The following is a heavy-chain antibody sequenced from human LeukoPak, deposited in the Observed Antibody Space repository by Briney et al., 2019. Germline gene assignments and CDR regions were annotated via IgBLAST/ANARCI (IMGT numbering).Heavy chain of an antibody. D-gene: IGHD1-26*01. J-gene: IGHJ4*02. Sequence: GVSLRLSCAASGFTFSSYWMHWVRQAPGKGLVWVSRINSDGSSTSYADSVKGRFTISRDNAKNTLYLQMNSLRAEDTAVYYCARDQGGSYYAGFDYWGQGTLVTVSS. CDR1: GFTFSSYW. CDR3: ARDQGGSYYAGFDY. V-gene: IGHV3-74*01. CDR2: INSDGSST.